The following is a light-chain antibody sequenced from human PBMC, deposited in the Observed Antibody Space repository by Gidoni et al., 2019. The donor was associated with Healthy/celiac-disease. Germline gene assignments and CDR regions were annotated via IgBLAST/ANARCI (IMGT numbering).Light chain of an antibody. CDR1: QSVSSN. CDR2: GAS. V-gene: IGKV3-15*01. CDR3: QQYNNWPPYT. J-gene: IGKJ2*01. Sequence: EIVMTQHPATLSVSPGARATISCRASQSVSSNLAWYQQKPGQAPRLLIYGASTRATGIPARFSGSGSGTEFTLTISSLQSEDFAVYYCQQYNNWPPYTFGQGTKLEIK.